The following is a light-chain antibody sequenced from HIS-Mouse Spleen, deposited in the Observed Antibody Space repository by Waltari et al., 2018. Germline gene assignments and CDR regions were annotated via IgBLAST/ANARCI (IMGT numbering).Light chain of an antibody. Sequence: QAVVTQEPPLPVSPGGTVPPTGASSTGAVTSVHYPTGFHQKPGQAPRTLISDTSNKHSGTPARVSGSLLGGKAALTLSGAQPEDEAEYYCLLSYSGAYWVFGGGTKLTVL. CDR3: LLSYSGAYWV. CDR1: TGAVTSVHY. J-gene: IGLJ3*02. CDR2: DTS. V-gene: IGLV7-46*01.